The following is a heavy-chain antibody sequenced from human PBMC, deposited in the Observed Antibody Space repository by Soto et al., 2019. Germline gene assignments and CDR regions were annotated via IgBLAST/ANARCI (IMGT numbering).Heavy chain of an antibody. CDR3: ARPGLAYYYDSSGYPPTY. J-gene: IGHJ4*02. Sequence: GESLKISCKGSGYSFTSYWFGWVRQLPGKGLEWMGIIYPGDSDTRYSPSFQGQVTISADKSISTAYLQWSSLKASDTAMYYCARPGLAYYYDSSGYPPTYWGQGTQVTVSS. CDR1: GYSFTSYW. D-gene: IGHD3-22*01. CDR2: IYPGDSDT. V-gene: IGHV5-51*01.